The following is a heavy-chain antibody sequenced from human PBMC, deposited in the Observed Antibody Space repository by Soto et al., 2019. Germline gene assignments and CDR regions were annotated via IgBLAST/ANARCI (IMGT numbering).Heavy chain of an antibody. D-gene: IGHD1-1*01. CDR2: ISSTTSYI. Sequence: EVQLVESGGGLVKPGGSLRLSCAASTFTLTTYNMYWVRQAPGKGLEWVASISSTTSYIHYADSVKGRFTISRDNARNSLYLQMNSLRAEDTAVYYCARETTKWFDPWGQGTLVTASS. V-gene: IGHV3-21*01. CDR3: ARETTKWFDP. J-gene: IGHJ5*02. CDR1: TFTLTTYN.